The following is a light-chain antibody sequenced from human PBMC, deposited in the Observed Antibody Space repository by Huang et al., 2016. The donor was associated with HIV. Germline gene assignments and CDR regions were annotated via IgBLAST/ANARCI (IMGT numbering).Light chain of an antibody. J-gene: IGKJ4*01. CDR2: GSS. CDR1: RSVSSN. Sequence: IVMTQSPATLSVSPGERVTLSCRANRSVSSNLAWYQQRPGQAPRLLIYGSSTRAPGIPARFSGSGSGTDFSLTISSLKSEDFALYYCHQYNNWLLSFGGGTRVDI. V-gene: IGKV3-15*01. CDR3: HQYNNWLLS.